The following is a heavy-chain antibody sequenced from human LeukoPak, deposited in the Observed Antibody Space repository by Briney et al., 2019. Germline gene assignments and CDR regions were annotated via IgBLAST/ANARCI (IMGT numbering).Heavy chain of an antibody. D-gene: IGHD6-13*01. CDR2: IYYSGST. CDR1: GGSISSYY. V-gene: IGHV4-59*01. Sequence: PSETLSLNCTVSGGSISSYYWSWIRQPPGKGLEWIGYIYYSGSTNYNPSLKSRVTISVDPSKNQFSLKLSSVTAADTAVYYCARVDSSSWYENWFDPWGQGTLVTVSS. J-gene: IGHJ5*02. CDR3: ARVDSSSWYENWFDP.